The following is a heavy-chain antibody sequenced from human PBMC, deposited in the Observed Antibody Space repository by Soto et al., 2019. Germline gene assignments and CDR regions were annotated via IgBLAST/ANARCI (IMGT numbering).Heavy chain of an antibody. CDR1: GASVISGNYY. Sequence: WDTPSLTCTVSGASVISGNYYLSWLRRPPGKRLEWIWYIYYSGSTNYNPSLKSRVTISVDTSKNQFSLKLSSVTAADTAVYYCARAWSGYYWYYYYYGMDVWGQGTTVTVSS. V-gene: IGHV4-61*01. D-gene: IGHD3-3*01. CDR3: ARAWSGYYWYYYYYGMDV. CDR2: IYYSGST. J-gene: IGHJ6*02.